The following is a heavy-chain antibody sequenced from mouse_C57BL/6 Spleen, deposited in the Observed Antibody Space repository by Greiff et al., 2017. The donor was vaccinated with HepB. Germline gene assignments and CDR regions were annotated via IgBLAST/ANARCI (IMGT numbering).Heavy chain of an antibody. V-gene: IGHV1-42*01. D-gene: IGHD4-1*01. J-gene: IGHJ4*01. CDR3: ALGRQAMDY. CDR1: GYSFTGYY. CDR2: INPSTGGT. Sequence: EVQRVESGPELVKPGASVKISCKASGYSFTGYYMNWVKQSPEKSLEWIGEINPSTGGTTYNQKFKAKATLTVDKSSSTAYMQLKSLTSEDSAVYYCALGRQAMDYWGQGTSVTVSS.